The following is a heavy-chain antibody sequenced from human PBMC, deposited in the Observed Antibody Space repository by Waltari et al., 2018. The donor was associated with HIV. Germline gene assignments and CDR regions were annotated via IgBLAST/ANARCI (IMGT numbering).Heavy chain of an antibody. D-gene: IGHD5-18*01. V-gene: IGHV5-51*01. J-gene: IGHJ6*02. CDR2: IYPGDSTT. CDR3: ARRLLDTAPLSDGMDV. Sequence: EVPLVQSGAEVKTPGESLKISCTGSGYSFTSHWIGWVRQMPGKGLEWMGIIYPGDSTTRYSPSFQGQVTISADKSISTAYLQWSSLKASDTAMYYCARRLLDTAPLSDGMDVWGQGTTVTVSS. CDR1: GYSFTSHW.